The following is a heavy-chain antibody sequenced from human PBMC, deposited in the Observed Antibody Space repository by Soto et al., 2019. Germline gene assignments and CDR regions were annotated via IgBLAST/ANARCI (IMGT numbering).Heavy chain of an antibody. CDR2: ISWNSGSI. CDR3: AKDSSILAYSSSGAFDI. V-gene: IGHV3-9*01. Sequence: GGSLRLSCAASGFTFDDYAMHWVRQAPGKGLEWVSGISWNSGSIGYADSVKGRFTISRDNAKNSLYLQMNSLRAEDTALYYCAKDSSILAYSSSGAFDIWGQGTMVTVSS. J-gene: IGHJ3*02. CDR1: GFTFDDYA. D-gene: IGHD6-6*01.